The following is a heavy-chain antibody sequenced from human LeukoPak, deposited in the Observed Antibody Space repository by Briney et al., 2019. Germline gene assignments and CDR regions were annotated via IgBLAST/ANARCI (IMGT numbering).Heavy chain of an antibody. CDR2: IHYSGST. Sequence: SETLSLTCTVSGGSISNSYWSWIRQPPGKGLEWIGFIHYSGSTNYNPSLKSRVAISVDTSKNQFSLRVTSVTAADTAVYYCARAGSSGWYVDYWGQGTLVTVSS. J-gene: IGHJ4*02. D-gene: IGHD6-19*01. CDR3: ARAGSSGWYVDY. CDR1: GGSISNSY. V-gene: IGHV4-59*08.